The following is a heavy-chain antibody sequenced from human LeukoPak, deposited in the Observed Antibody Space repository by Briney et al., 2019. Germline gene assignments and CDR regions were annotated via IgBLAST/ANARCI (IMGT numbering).Heavy chain of an antibody. CDR3: ARAAKQDYYGSGTAYYFDY. J-gene: IGHJ4*02. D-gene: IGHD3-10*01. CDR2: INHSGST. V-gene: IGHV4-34*01. Sequence: SETLSLTCAVYGGSFSGYYWSWIRQPPGKGLEWIGEINHSGSTNYNPSLKSRVTISVDTSKNQFSLKLSSVTAADTAVYYCARAAKQDYYGSGTAYYFDYWGQGTLVTVSS. CDR1: GGSFSGYY.